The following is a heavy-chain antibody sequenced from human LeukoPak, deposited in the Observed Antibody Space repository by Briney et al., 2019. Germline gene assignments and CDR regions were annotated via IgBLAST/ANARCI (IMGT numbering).Heavy chain of an antibody. CDR3: ARAVGSGSFQTYYYYMDV. CDR2: IYTSGST. V-gene: IGHV4-39*07. D-gene: IGHD3-10*01. Sequence: KASETLSLTCTASSGSISSSSYYWGWIRQPPGKGLEWIGRIYTSGSTNYNPSLKSRVTISVDTSKNQFSLKLSSVTAADTAVYYCARAVGSGSFQTYYYYMDVWGKGTTVTISS. J-gene: IGHJ6*03. CDR1: SGSISSSSYY.